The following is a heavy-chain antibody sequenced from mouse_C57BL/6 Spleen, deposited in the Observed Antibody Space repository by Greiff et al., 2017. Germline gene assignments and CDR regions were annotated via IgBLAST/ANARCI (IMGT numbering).Heavy chain of an antibody. CDR1: GFTFSDAW. CDR3: SPRDDGAKGY. D-gene: IGHD2-12*01. Sequence: EVKLVESGGGLVQPGGSMKLSCAASGFTFSDAWMHWVRQSPEKGLEWVAEIRNKANNHTTYYAESVKGRFTISRDDSTSSVYLQRNSLRAEDAGIYYCSPRDDGAKGYWGQGASVTVST. J-gene: IGHJ4*01. CDR2: IRNKANNHTT. V-gene: IGHV6-6*01.